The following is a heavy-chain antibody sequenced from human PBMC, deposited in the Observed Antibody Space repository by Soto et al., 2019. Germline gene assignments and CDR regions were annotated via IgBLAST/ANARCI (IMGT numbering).Heavy chain of an antibody. V-gene: IGHV3-53*01. D-gene: IGHD3-22*01. CDR2: SYSGGST. CDR3: ARDIAYYYDSSGYYYYYYGMDV. CDR1: GFTVSSNY. Sequence: VQLVESGGGLIQPGGSLRLSCAASGFTVSSNYMSWVRQAPGKGLEWVSVSYSGGSTYYADSVKGRFTISRDNSKNTLYLQMNSLRAEDTAVYYCARDIAYYYDSSGYYYYYYGMDVWGQGTTVTVSS. J-gene: IGHJ6*02.